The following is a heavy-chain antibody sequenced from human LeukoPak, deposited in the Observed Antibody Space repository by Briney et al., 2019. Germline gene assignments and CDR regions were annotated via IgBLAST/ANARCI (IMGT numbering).Heavy chain of an antibody. CDR2: IYHSGST. Sequence: SETLSLTCTVSGYSISSGYYWGWIRQPPGKGLEWIGTIYHSGSTNYNPSLKSRVTISVDTSKNQFSLKLSSVTAADTAVYYCAREERDGSFDYWGQGTLVTVSS. CDR1: GYSISSGYY. J-gene: IGHJ4*02. D-gene: IGHD5-24*01. CDR3: AREERDGSFDY. V-gene: IGHV4-38-2*02.